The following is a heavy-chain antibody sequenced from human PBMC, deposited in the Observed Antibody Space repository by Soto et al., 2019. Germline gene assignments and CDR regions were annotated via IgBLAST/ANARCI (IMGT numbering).Heavy chain of an antibody. CDR2: IWYDGGRD. V-gene: IGHV3-33*01. CDR3: ARGTSHFYYYMAV. J-gene: IGHJ6*03. D-gene: IGHD3-16*01. Sequence: QVQLVESGGGVVQPGTSLRLSCTASGFKFSYYGMHWVRQAPGKGLEWVAVIWYDGGRDYYSDSVEGRFTISRDNFKNTVLLEMNSLRVEDTAVYYCARGTSHFYYYMAVWGEGTTVTVSS. CDR1: GFKFSYYG.